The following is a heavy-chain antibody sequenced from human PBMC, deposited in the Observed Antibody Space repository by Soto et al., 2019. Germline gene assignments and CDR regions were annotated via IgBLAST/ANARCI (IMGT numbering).Heavy chain of an antibody. D-gene: IGHD5-12*01. CDR2: IRSKAYGGTT. CDR1: GFTFGDYA. J-gene: IGHJ4*02. Sequence: GGSLRLSCTASGFTFGDYAMSWFRQAPGKGLEWVGFIRSKAYGGTTEYAASVKGRFTISRDDSKSIAYLQMNSLKTEDTAVYYCTRGRGRYSGYDWSYFDYWGQGTLVTVSS. CDR3: TRGRGRYSGYDWSYFDY. V-gene: IGHV3-49*03.